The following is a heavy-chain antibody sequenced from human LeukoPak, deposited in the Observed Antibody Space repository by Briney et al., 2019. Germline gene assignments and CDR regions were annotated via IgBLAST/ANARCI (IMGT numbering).Heavy chain of an antibody. V-gene: IGHV3-23*01. CDR3: AKYAASGDNVVDVYF. CDR2: ISSGGGKT. Sequence: PGGPLRLSCAVSGFTFSDYAMTWVRQAPGTGLQWVSTISSGGGKTYYADPVKGRSTISRDNSKNTLYLQINSLRGDDTAVYYCAKYAASGDNVVDVYFWGQGTMVTVSS. J-gene: IGHJ3*01. CDR1: GFTFSDYA. D-gene: IGHD4-17*01.